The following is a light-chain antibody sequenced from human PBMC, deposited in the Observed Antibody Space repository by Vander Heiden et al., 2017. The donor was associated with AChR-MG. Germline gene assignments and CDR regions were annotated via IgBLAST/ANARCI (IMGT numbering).Light chain of an antibody. J-gene: IGLJ2*01. CDR1: KLGDKY. Sequence: SYELTQPPSVSVSPGQTASITCSGDKLGDKYACWYQQKPSQSPVLDIYQDSKRPSGIPERFSGSNSGNTATLTISGTQAMDEADYYCQAWDSSLRVFGGGTKLTVL. V-gene: IGLV3-1*01. CDR2: QDS. CDR3: QAWDSSLRV.